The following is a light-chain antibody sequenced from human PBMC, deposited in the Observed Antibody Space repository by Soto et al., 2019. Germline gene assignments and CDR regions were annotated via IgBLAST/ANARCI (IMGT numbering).Light chain of an antibody. V-gene: IGLV1-51*02. CDR2: ESN. CDR1: SSNIANNY. CDR3: GTWDSSLSAYV. Sequence: QSALTQPPSVSAAPGQKVTISCSGSSSNIANNYVSWYQQLPGTAPKLLIYESNKRPSGIPDRFSGSKSGTSATLDITGLQTGDEADYYCGTWDSSLSAYVFGTGTKLTVL. J-gene: IGLJ1*01.